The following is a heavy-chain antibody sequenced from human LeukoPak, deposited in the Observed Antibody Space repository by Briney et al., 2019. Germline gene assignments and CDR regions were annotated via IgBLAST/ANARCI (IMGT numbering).Heavy chain of an antibody. CDR3: ARVIIVGATYYYYMDV. D-gene: IGHD1-26*01. CDR1: GFTFSSYS. J-gene: IGHJ6*03. Sequence: GGSLRLSCAASGFTFSSYSMNWVRQAPGKGLEWVSSISSSSSYIYYADSVKGRFTIPRDNAKNSLYLQMNSLRAEDTAVYYCARVIIVGATYYYYMDVWGKGTTVTISS. CDR2: ISSSSSYI. V-gene: IGHV3-21*01.